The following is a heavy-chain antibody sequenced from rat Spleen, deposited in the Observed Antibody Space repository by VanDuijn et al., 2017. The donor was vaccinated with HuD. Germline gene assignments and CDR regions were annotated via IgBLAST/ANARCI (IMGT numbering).Heavy chain of an antibody. Sequence: QVQLKESGPGLVQPSQTLSLTCTVSGFSLTRYHVSWVRQPPGKGLEWMGLIWTGGSTVYNSLLKSRLTISRDISKSQVFLNMNSLQSEDTATYYCARDAGILRYWGQGVMVTVSS. J-gene: IGHJ2*01. CDR3: ARDAGILRY. CDR1: GFSLTRYH. CDR2: IWTGGST. V-gene: IGHV2-43*01. D-gene: IGHD1-6*01.